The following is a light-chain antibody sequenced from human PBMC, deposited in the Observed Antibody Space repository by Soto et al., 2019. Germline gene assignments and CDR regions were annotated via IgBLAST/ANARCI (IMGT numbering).Light chain of an antibody. CDR2: GAS. CDR3: QQYGSSSIT. V-gene: IGKV3-20*01. J-gene: IGKJ5*01. Sequence: EIVLTQSPGTLSLSPGQRATLSCRASQSVSSSYLAWYQQKPGRAPRLLIYGASSRATGIPDRFSGSGSGTDFTLTISRLYPEDFAVYYCQQYGSSSITFGQGTRLEIK. CDR1: QSVSSSY.